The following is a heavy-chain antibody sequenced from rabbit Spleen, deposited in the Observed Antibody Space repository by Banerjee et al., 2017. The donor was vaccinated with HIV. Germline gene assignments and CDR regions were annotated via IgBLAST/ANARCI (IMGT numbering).Heavy chain of an antibody. CDR1: GFSFSNKAV. D-gene: IGHD1-1*01. V-gene: IGHV1S45*01. J-gene: IGHJ4*01. CDR2: IGAGSSGIT. CDR3: ARDLDGVIGWNFGW. Sequence: QEQLVESGGGLVRPEGSLKLSCTASGFSFSNKAVMCWVRQAPGKGLEWIACIGAGSSGITYYANWVNGRFSISRENAQNTVFLQMTSLTAADTATYFCARDLDGVIGWNFGWWGPGTLVTVS.